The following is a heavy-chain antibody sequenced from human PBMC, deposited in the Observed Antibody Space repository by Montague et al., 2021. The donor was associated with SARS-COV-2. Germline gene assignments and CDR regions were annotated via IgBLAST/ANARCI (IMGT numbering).Heavy chain of an antibody. D-gene: IGHD6-19*01. CDR2: MSGSGVRR. CDR1: GFIFSNYA. J-gene: IGHJ6*02. V-gene: IGHV3-23*01. Sequence: SRRLSCAASGFIFSNYAMTWVRQAPGKGLEWVSTMSGSGVRRDYADSVKGRFTIPRDSSKNTLYLQMNSLRVEDTAVYYCAKDTATIRIAVALMDVWGQGTTVIVSS. CDR3: AKDTATIRIAVALMDV.